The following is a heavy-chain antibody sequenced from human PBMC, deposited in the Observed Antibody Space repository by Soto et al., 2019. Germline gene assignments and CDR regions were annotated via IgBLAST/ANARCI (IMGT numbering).Heavy chain of an antibody. D-gene: IGHD1-26*01. CDR2: INSDGTDT. V-gene: IGHV3-74*03. CDR3: ATLYFEKLPTAL. CDR1: GFTFSIYW. Sequence: TGGSLRLSCAASGFTFSIYWMQWVRQAPGKGLVWVSYINSDGTDTTYADSVKGRFTVSRDNAKNTMYLEMHSLRVDDTAVYYCATLYFEKLPTALWGQGTLVTVSS. J-gene: IGHJ4*02.